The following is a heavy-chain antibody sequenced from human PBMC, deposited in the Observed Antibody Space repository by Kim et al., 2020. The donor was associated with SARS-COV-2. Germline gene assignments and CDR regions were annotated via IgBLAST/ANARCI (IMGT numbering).Heavy chain of an antibody. Sequence: QKFQDRVTMTRDTSPSTVYMELSSLRSEDTAVYYCAREEDSSGYSAFDIWGQGTMVTVSS. V-gene: IGHV1-46*01. D-gene: IGHD3-22*01. CDR3: AREEDSSGYSAFDI. J-gene: IGHJ3*02.